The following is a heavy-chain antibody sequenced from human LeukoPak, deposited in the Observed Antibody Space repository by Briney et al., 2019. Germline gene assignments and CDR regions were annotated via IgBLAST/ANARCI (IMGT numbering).Heavy chain of an antibody. J-gene: IGHJ4*02. CDR2: ISYDGSNK. CDR3: AREKVVLLWFGELSC. V-gene: IGHV3-30-3*01. D-gene: IGHD3-10*01. Sequence: PGRSLRLSCAASGFTFSTYAIHWVRQAPGKGLEWVAVISYDGSNKYYVDSVKGRFTIARDNSKNTLYLQMNSLRAEDTAVYYCAREKVVLLWFGELSCWGQGTLVTVSS. CDR1: GFTFSTYA.